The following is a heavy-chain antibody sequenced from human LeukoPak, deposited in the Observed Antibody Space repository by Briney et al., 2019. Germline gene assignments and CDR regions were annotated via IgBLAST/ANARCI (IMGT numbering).Heavy chain of an antibody. D-gene: IGHD3-16*02. V-gene: IGHV4-34*01. J-gene: IGHJ4*02. Sequence: SETLSLTCAVYGGSFSGYYWSWIRQPPGKGLEWIGEINHSGSTNYNLSLKSRVTISVDTSKNQFSLKLSSVTAADTAVYYCARGVWGSYRQPFFDYWGQGTLVTVSS. CDR1: GGSFSGYY. CDR3: ARGVWGSYRQPFFDY. CDR2: INHSGST.